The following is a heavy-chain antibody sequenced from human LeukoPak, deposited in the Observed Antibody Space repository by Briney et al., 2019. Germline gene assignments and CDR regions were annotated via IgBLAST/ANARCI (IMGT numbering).Heavy chain of an antibody. CDR2: IIPIFGTA. CDR1: GGTFSSYA. V-gene: IGHV1-69*13. Sequence: SVKVSCTASGGTFSSYAISWVRQAPGQGLEWMGGIIPIFGTANYAQKFQGRVTITADESTSTAYMELSSLRSEDTAVYYCARGLVSYDFWSGYYYYYYYGMDVWGQGTTVTVSS. D-gene: IGHD3-3*01. J-gene: IGHJ6*02. CDR3: ARGLVSYDFWSGYYYYYYYGMDV.